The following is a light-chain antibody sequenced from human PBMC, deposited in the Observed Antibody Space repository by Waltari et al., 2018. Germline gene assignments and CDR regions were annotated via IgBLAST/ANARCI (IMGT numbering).Light chain of an antibody. V-gene: IGLV1-44*01. CDR2: SNN. CDR3: SSWDDSVIGPV. J-gene: IGLJ2*01. Sequence: QSMLTQPPSASGTPGQRVTISCSGSSSNIGSKTVNWYQHLPGTAPRVLIYSNNPRPSVVPDRFSGSKSGTSASLAISGLQSEDEADYYCSSWDDSVIGPVFGGGTKLTVL. CDR1: SSNIGSKT.